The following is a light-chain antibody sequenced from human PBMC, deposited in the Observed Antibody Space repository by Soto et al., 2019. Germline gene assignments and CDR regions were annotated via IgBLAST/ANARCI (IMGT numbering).Light chain of an antibody. V-gene: IGLV2-23*01. CDR2: EDN. Sequence: QSVLNEPACVSGSPGQSVTISYTATGGGIESYYLVSWYQQLPGTVPKLLIYEDNKRPSGLSSHFSGSRSGNTASLTISGLQSEDEADYYCCAYGGSSNYVFGTGTKVTV. CDR3: CAYGGSSNYV. J-gene: IGLJ1*01. CDR1: GGGIESYYL.